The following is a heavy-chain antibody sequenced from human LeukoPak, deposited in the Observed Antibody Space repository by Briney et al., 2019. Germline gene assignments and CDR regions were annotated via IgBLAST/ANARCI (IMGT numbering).Heavy chain of an antibody. Sequence: PSETLSLTCAVYGGSFSGYYWSWIRQPPGKGLEWIGEINHSGSNNYNPSLKSQVTISVDTSKNQFSLKLSSVTAADTAVYYCARHSGWEAQSYFDYWGQGTLVTVSS. CDR1: GGSFSGYY. CDR2: INHSGSN. V-gene: IGHV4-34*01. CDR3: ARHSGWEAQSYFDY. D-gene: IGHD1-26*01. J-gene: IGHJ4*02.